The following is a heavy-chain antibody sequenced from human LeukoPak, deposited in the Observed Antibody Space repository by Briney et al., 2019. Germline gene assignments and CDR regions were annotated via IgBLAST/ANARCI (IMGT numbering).Heavy chain of an antibody. CDR1: GHTFIGYN. D-gene: IGHD5-24*01. V-gene: IGHV1-69*06. Sequence: ASVKVSCKASGHTFIGYNMHWVRQAPGQGLEWMGGIIPIFGTANYAQKFQGRVTITADKSTSTAYMELSSLRSEDTAVYYCARDQEMAANDAFDIWGQGTMVTVSS. CDR2: IIPIFGTA. J-gene: IGHJ3*02. CDR3: ARDQEMAANDAFDI.